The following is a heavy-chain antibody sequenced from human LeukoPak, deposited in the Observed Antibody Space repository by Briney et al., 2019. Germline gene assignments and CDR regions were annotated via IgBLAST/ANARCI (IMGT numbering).Heavy chain of an antibody. Sequence: SDTLALTRTVSGGLISSYYWIWIPHPPGKGLECIGYIYYSGSPNYNPPLKSRVTISVDTSKNQFSLKLSSVTAADTAVYYCARVGYSSSWYGYYYYYGMDVWGQGTTVTVSS. CDR3: ARVGYSSSWYGYYYYYGMDV. J-gene: IGHJ6*02. V-gene: IGHV4-59*07. D-gene: IGHD6-13*01. CDR1: GGLISSYY. CDR2: IYYSGSP.